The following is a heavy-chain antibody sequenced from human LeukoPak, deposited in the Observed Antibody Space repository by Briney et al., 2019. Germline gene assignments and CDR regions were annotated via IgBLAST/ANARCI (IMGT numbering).Heavy chain of an antibody. CDR1: GYTFTSYG. D-gene: IGHD3-22*01. CDR3: ARDLVLDYYDSSGYDGYFDY. Sequence: ASVKVSCKASGYTFTSYGISWVRQAPGQGLEWMGWISANNGNTNYEKKLQGRVTMTTDTSTSTAYMELRSLRSDDTAVYYCARDLVLDYYDSSGYDGYFDYWGQGTLVTVSS. CDR2: ISANNGNT. V-gene: IGHV1-18*01. J-gene: IGHJ4*02.